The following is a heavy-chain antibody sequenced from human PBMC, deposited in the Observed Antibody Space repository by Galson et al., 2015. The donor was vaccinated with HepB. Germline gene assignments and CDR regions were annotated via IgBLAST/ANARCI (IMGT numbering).Heavy chain of an antibody. V-gene: IGHV3-30*18. J-gene: IGHJ6*02. CDR2: ISYDGSNK. CDR1: GFTFSSYG. CDR3: AKDGYSYSYYYYGMDV. Sequence: SLRLSCAASGFTFSSYGMHWVRQAPGKGLEWVAVISYDGSNKYYADSVKGRFTISRDNSKNTLYLQMNSLRAEDTAVYYCAKDGYSYSYYYYGMDVWGQGTTVTVSS. D-gene: IGHD5-18*01.